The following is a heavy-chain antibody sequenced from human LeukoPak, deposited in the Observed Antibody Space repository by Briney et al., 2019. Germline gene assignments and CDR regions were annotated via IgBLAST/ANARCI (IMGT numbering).Heavy chain of an antibody. Sequence: SETLSLTCIVSGGSISSYSWGWIRQPPGKGLEWIGSIYYSGSTNYNPSLKSRVTISVDTSKNQFSLKLSSVTAADTAVYYCARHEGSYNPFDYWGQGTLVTVSS. CDR3: ARHEGSYNPFDY. V-gene: IGHV4-39*01. J-gene: IGHJ4*02. D-gene: IGHD3-10*01. CDR2: IYYSGST. CDR1: GGSISSYS.